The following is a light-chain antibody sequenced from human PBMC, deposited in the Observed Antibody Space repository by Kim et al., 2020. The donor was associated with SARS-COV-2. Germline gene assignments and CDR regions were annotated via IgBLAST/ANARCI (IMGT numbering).Light chain of an antibody. V-gene: IGKV1-39*01. CDR3: QQSHSTPVLT. Sequence: SVGDRVTIACRASQSISTYLNWYQQKPGKAPKLLIYAASSLQSGVPSRFSGSGSGTDFTLIISSLQPEDFATYYCQQSHSTPVLTFGGGTKVDIK. J-gene: IGKJ4*01. CDR1: QSISTY. CDR2: AAS.